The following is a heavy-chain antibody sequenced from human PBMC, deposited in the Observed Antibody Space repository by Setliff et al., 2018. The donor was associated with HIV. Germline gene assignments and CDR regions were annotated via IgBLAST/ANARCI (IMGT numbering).Heavy chain of an antibody. J-gene: IGHJ5*02. V-gene: IGHV4-61*02. CDR2: IYSSGST. D-gene: IGHD3-10*01. CDR3: ARGLWFGGSYWFDP. Sequence: PSETLSLTCTVSGGSISSGSFYWSWIRQPAGKGLEWIGRIYSSGSTKYNPSLKSRVTMSIDTSKNQFSLKLSSVTAADTAVYYCARGLWFGGSYWFDPWGQGTLVTVSS. CDR1: GGSISSGSFY.